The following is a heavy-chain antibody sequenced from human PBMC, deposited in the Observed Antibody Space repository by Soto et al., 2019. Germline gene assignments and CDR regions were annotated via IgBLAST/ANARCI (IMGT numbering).Heavy chain of an antibody. V-gene: IGHV4-61*01. CDR3: ARTTAVPNSLRSRYFFDY. Sequence: SETLSLTCSVSGGSVSDKTYYWSWIRQPPGKRLEWIGYVYYSGTTNYNPPLKSRVTISVDLSKNQFSLRLSSVTTADTALYYCARTTAVPNSLRSRYFFDYWGQGTLVTVSS. J-gene: IGHJ4*02. CDR2: VYYSGTT. D-gene: IGHD4-17*01. CDR1: GGSVSDKTYY.